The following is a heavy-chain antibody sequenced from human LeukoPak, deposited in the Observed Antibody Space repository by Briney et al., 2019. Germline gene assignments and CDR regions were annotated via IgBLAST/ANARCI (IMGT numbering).Heavy chain of an antibody. D-gene: IGHD6-6*01. J-gene: IGHJ4*02. CDR2: IIPIFGTA. CDR1: GGTFSSYA. Sequence: GASVKVSCKASGGTFSSYAISWVRQAPGQGLEWMGGIIPIFGTANYAQKFQGRVTITTDESTSTAYMELSSLRSEDTAVYYCAREGSSSSPSFDYWGQGTLVTVSS. V-gene: IGHV1-69*05. CDR3: AREGSSSSPSFDY.